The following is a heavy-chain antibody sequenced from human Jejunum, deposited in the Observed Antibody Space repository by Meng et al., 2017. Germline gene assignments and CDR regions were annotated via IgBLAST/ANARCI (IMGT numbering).Heavy chain of an antibody. V-gene: IGHV1-2*02. Sequence: ASVKVSCKASGYIFTGYYMHWVRQAPGQGLEWMGWINPNSGDTTYAQKFQGRVIMTRDTSISTAYVEVSRLTSDDTAVYYCARADGYTYASYIVADSMDVWGQGTLVTVSS. D-gene: IGHD5-18*01. CDR1: GYIFTGYY. CDR3: ARADGYTYASYIVADSMDV. CDR2: INPNSGDT. J-gene: IGHJ4*02.